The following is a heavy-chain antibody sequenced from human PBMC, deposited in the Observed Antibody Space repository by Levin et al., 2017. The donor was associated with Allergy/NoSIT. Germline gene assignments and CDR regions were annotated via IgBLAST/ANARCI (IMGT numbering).Heavy chain of an antibody. CDR2: IYIRGST. V-gene: IGHV4-61*02. CDR1: GGSIRSGSYY. CDR3: AREGWQQMDSWFDP. J-gene: IGHJ5*02. D-gene: IGHD6-13*01. Sequence: SETLSLTCTVSGGSIRSGSYYWSWIRQPAGKGLEWIGRIYIRGSTNYNPSLKSRVTISVDTSKNQFSLKLNSLTAADTAMYYCAREGWQQMDSWFDPWGQGILVTVSS.